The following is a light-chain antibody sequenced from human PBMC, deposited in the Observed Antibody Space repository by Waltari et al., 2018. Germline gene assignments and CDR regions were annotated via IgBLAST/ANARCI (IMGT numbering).Light chain of an antibody. CDR1: SSDVGGYNY. J-gene: IGLJ3*02. CDR3: SSYTTSGTWV. Sequence: QSALTQPASVSGSPGQSITISCTGTSSDVGGYNYVSWCQQHPGKAPKLVIYDDNKRPSGVSNRFSGSKSGNTASLTISGLQTEDEADYYCSSYTTSGTWVFGGGTKLAVL. V-gene: IGLV2-14*03. CDR2: DDN.